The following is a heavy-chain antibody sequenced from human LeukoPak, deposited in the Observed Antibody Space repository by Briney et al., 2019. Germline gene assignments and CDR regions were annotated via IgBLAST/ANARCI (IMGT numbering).Heavy chain of an antibody. Sequence: RPGRSLRLSCAASGFTFSSYGMHWVRQAPGKGLEWVAVISYDGSNKYYADSVKGRFTISRDNSKNTLSLQVSSLRTEDTAVYYCAKDRYSYAFEYSDSWGQGTLVTVSS. CDR3: AKDRYSYAFEYSDS. J-gene: IGHJ4*02. D-gene: IGHD5-18*01. V-gene: IGHV3-30*18. CDR1: GFTFSSYG. CDR2: ISYDGSNK.